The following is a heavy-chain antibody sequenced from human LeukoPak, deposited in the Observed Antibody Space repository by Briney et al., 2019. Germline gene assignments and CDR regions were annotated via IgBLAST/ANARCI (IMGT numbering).Heavy chain of an antibody. CDR1: GGSFSGYY. J-gene: IGHJ6*03. Sequence: SETLSLTCAVYGGSFSGYYWSWIRQPPGKGLEWIGEINHSGSTNYNLSLKSRVTISVDTSKNQFSLKLSSVTAADSAVYYCAGTGSGYYKGPAPDVWGKRNTVT. CDR2: INHSGST. D-gene: IGHD3-22*01. V-gene: IGHV4-34*01. CDR3: AGTGSGYYKGPAPDV.